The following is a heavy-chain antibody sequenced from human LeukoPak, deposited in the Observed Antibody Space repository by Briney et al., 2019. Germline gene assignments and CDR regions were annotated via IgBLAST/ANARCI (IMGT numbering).Heavy chain of an antibody. CDR3: VRESAPHGHYYDSSGWDI. CDR1: GFTFSSYA. Sequence: SGGSLRLSCAASGFTFSSYAMHWVRQAPGKGLEWVAVISYDGSNKYYADSVKGRFTISRDNSKNTLYLQMNSLRAEDTAVYYCVRESAPHGHYYDSSGWDIWGQGTMVTVSS. J-gene: IGHJ3*02. V-gene: IGHV3-30*04. CDR2: ISYDGSNK. D-gene: IGHD3-22*01.